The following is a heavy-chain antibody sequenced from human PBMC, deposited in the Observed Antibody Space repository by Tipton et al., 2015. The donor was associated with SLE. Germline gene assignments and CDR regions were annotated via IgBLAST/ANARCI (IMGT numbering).Heavy chain of an antibody. Sequence: TLSLTCTVSGGSISSYYWSWIRQPPGKGLERIGYINYSGSTNYNPSLKSRVTISVDTSKNQFSLKLNSVTAADTAVYYCAREPTYSRDWYWGFDYWCQGTLVTVSS. CDR3: AREPTYSRDWYWGFDY. J-gene: IGHJ4*02. D-gene: IGHD6-19*01. CDR1: GGSISSYY. V-gene: IGHV4-59*01. CDR2: INYSGST.